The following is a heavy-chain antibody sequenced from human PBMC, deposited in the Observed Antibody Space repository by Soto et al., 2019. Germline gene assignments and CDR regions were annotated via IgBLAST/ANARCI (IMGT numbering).Heavy chain of an antibody. CDR3: AKVVKMATVRGYFDY. V-gene: IGHV3-23*01. D-gene: IGHD4-4*01. CDR2: IDGDGGST. Sequence: GGSLRLSCAASRFTFRGFGMSWVRQAPGKGLEWVSAIDGDGGSTYYADSVKGRFIISRDNAKNTLYLQMNSLRDEDTAVYYCAKVVKMATVRGYFDYWGQGTLVTVYS. J-gene: IGHJ4*02. CDR1: RFTFRGFG.